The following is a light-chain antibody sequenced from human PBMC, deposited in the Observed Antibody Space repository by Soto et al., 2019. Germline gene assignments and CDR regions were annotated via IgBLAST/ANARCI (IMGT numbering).Light chain of an antibody. V-gene: IGLV1-44*01. Sequence: QSVLTQPPSASGTPGQRVTISCSGSSSNIGSNTVNRYQQLPGTAPKLLIYNNNQRPSGVPGRFSGSKSGTSASLAISGLQSEDEADYYCAAWDDSLNGLVFGTGTKVTVL. J-gene: IGLJ1*01. CDR1: SSNIGSNT. CDR2: NNN. CDR3: AAWDDSLNGLV.